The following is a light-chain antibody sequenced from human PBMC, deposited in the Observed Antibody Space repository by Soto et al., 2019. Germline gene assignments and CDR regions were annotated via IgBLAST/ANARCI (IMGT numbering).Light chain of an antibody. CDR1: QSISSW. V-gene: IGKV3-20*01. J-gene: IGKJ1*01. CDR2: GAS. CDR3: QQYGSSPRT. Sequence: LTQSPFSLSASVGDRVIITCRASQSISSWLAWYQQKPGQAPRLLIYGASSRATGIPDRFSGSGSGTDFTLTISRLEPEDFAVYYCQQYGSSPRTFGQGTKVDIK.